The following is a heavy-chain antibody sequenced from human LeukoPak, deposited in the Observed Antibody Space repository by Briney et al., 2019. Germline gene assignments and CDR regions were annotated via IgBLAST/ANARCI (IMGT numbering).Heavy chain of an antibody. CDR3: ARGPYYGDYFSIYY. D-gene: IGHD4-17*01. J-gene: IGHJ4*02. CDR2: IVPFFGAA. Sequence: ASVKVSCKVSGYTLTELSMHWVRQAPGQGLEWMGGIVPFFGAANYAQNFQGRVTITADESTSTTYMELNSLRSEDTAVYYCARGPYYGDYFSIYYWGQGTLVTVSS. CDR1: GYTLTELS. V-gene: IGHV1-69*13.